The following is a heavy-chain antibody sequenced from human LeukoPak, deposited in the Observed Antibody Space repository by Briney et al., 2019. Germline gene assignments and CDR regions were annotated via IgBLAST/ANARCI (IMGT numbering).Heavy chain of an antibody. Sequence: SETLSLTCTVSGGSISSYYWSWIRQPPGKGLEWIGSIYHSGSTYYNPSLKSRVTISVDTSKNQFSLKLSSVTAADTAVYYCAKKLGYCSGGSCYSSWFDPWGQGTLVTVSS. J-gene: IGHJ5*02. CDR2: IYHSGST. CDR1: GGSISSYY. CDR3: AKKLGYCSGGSCYSSWFDP. V-gene: IGHV4-59*04. D-gene: IGHD2-15*01.